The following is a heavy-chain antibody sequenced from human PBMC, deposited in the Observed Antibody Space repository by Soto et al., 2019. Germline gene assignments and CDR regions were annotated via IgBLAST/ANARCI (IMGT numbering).Heavy chain of an antibody. CDR2: ISSSSSYI. D-gene: IGHD6-13*01. CDR1: GFTFSSYS. Sequence: EVQLVESGGGLVKPGGSLRLSCAASGFTFSSYSMNWVRQAPGKGLEWVSSISSSSSYIYYADSVKGRFTISRDNAKNSRYLQMNSLRAEDTAVYYCASFPGIAASWGQGTLVTVSS. J-gene: IGHJ5*02. V-gene: IGHV3-21*01. CDR3: ASFPGIAAS.